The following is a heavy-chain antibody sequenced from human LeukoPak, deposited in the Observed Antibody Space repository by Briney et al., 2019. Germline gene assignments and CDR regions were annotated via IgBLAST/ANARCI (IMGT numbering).Heavy chain of an antibody. Sequence: GGSLRLSCAASGFTFSSYSMNWVRQAPGKGLEWVAVISYDGSNKYYADSVKGRFTISRDNSKNTLYLQMNSLRAEDTAVYYCARGRGPQLSPHDYWGQGTLVTVSS. J-gene: IGHJ4*02. CDR3: ARGRGPQLSPHDY. D-gene: IGHD6-13*01. CDR2: ISYDGSNK. CDR1: GFTFSSYS. V-gene: IGHV3-30*03.